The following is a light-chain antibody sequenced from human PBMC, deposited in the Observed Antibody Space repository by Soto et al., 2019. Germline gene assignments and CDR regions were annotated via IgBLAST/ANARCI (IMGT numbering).Light chain of an antibody. CDR3: NSYAGDIIRFV. J-gene: IGLJ1*01. CDR2: EVS. CDR1: SSDVGAYKY. V-gene: IGLV2-14*01. Sequence: QSALPQPASVSGSPGQSVTISCTGTSSDVGAYKYVSWYQQHPGKAPKLMIYEVSNRPSGVSNRFSGSKSGNTASLTISGLQADDEADYYCNSYAGDIIRFVFGTGTKVTV.